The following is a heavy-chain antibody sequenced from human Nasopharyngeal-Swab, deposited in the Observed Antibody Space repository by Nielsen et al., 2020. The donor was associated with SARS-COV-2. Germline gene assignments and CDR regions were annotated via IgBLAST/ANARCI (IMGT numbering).Heavy chain of an antibody. CDR2: INPSGGST. J-gene: IGHJ6*02. CDR3: ARLAAAGTEKNSYYYYGMDV. Sequence: ASVKVSCKASGYTFTSYYMHWVRQAPGQGLEWMGIINPSGGSTSYAQKFQGRVTMTRDTSTSTVYMELSSLRSEDTAVYYCARLAAAGTEKNSYYYYGMDVWGQGTTVTVSS. D-gene: IGHD6-13*01. V-gene: IGHV1-46*01. CDR1: GYTFTSYY.